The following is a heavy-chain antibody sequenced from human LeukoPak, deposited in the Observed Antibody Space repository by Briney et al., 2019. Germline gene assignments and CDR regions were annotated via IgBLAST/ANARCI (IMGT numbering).Heavy chain of an antibody. Sequence: GGSLRLSCPGTGFTFSKYWMNWVRQAPGKGLEWVANIKEDGSQIYYADSVKGRFTISRDNPKNSVSLQRNSLRAEHTAVYYCAGSSGWLFDYWGEGTLVAVSS. V-gene: IGHV3-7*01. CDR3: AGSSGWLFDY. J-gene: IGHJ4*02. CDR2: IKEDGSQI. CDR1: GFTFSKYW. D-gene: IGHD6-19*01.